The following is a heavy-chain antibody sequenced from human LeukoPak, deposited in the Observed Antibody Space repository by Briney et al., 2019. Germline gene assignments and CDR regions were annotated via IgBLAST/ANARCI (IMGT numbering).Heavy chain of an antibody. CDR3: AKDQTLPVPYYFDY. D-gene: IGHD1-14*01. J-gene: IGHJ4*02. Sequence: PGGSLRLSCAASGFTFSSYWMSWVRQAPGKGLQWVANIKQDGSEKYYVDSVKGRFTISRDNSKNTLYLQMNSLRAEDTAVYYCAKDQTLPVPYYFDYWGQGTLVTVSS. V-gene: IGHV3-7*03. CDR1: GFTFSSYW. CDR2: IKQDGSEK.